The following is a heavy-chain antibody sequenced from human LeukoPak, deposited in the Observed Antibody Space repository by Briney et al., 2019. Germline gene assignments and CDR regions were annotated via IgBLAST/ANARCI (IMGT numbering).Heavy chain of an antibody. CDR1: GFIFSNYW. V-gene: IGHV3-7*03. CDR2: IKTDGSEK. Sequence: PGGSLRLSCAASGFIFSNYWMGWVRQAPGKGLESLANIKTDGSEKYYVDSVKGRFSISRDNAKNSLYLQMNGLRAEDTAVYYCVSAVRGSSFAICGQGTKVTVSS. CDR3: VSAVRGSSFAI. J-gene: IGHJ3*02. D-gene: IGHD3-10*02.